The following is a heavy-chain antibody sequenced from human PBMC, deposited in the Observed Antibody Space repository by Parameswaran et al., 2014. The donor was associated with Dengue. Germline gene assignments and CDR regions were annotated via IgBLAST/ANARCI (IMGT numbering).Heavy chain of an antibody. J-gene: IGHJ3*02. CDR3: ARLGLCGGDCYSTPGVFDI. Sequence: RWIRQPPGKGLEWIGEIYHTGNTNYNPSLNRRVTISVDKSKNQFSLNLRSVIAADTAVYYCARLGLCGGDCYSTPGVFDIWGQGTMVTVSS. CDR2: IYHTGNT. V-gene: IGHV4-4*02. D-gene: IGHD2-21*02.